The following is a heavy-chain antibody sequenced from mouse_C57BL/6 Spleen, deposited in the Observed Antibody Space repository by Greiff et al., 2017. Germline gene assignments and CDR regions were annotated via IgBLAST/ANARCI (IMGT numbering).Heavy chain of an antibody. CDR3: ARGDDGSSYDY. J-gene: IGHJ2*01. CDR1: GFTFSSYA. CDR2: ISDGGSYT. D-gene: IGHD1-1*01. Sequence: DVKLVESGGGLVKPGGSLKLSCAASGFTFSSYAMSWVRQTPEKRLEWVATISDGGSYTYSPDNVKGRCTISRDNAKNNLYLHMSHLKSEDTTMYYCARGDDGSSYDYWGQGTTLTFAS. V-gene: IGHV5-4*03.